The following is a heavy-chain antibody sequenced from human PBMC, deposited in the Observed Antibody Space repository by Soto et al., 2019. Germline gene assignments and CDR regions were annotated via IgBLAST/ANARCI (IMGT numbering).Heavy chain of an antibody. J-gene: IGHJ6*02. Sequence: QVQLVQSGAEVKKPGASVKVSCKASGYTFTSYYMHWVRQAPGQGLEWMGIINPSGGSTSYAQKFQGRVTMTRDTSTSTVYMELSSLRSEDTAVYYCARDRGVLRGVMPPYYYGMDVWGQGTTVTVSS. CDR1: GYTFTSYY. CDR2: INPSGGST. CDR3: ARDRGVLRGVMPPYYYGMDV. V-gene: IGHV1-46*01. D-gene: IGHD3-16*01.